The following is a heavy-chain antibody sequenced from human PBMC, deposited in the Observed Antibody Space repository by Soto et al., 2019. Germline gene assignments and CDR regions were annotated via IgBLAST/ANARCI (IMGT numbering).Heavy chain of an antibody. Sequence: SETLSLTCTVSGGSISSGGYYWSWIRQHPGKGLEWIGYIYYSGSTYYNPSLKSRVTISVVTSKNQFSLKLSSVTAADTAVYYCAREEGYCSGGSCYPKSYFQHWGQGTLVTVSS. CDR1: GGSISSGGYY. CDR2: IYYSGST. V-gene: IGHV4-31*03. CDR3: AREEGYCSGGSCYPKSYFQH. J-gene: IGHJ1*01. D-gene: IGHD2-15*01.